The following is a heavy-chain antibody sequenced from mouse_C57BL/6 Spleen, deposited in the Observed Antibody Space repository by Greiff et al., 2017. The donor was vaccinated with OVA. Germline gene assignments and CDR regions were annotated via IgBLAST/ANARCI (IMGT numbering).Heavy chain of an antibody. J-gene: IGHJ1*03. CDR1: GYTFTDYN. CDR2: INPNNGGT. D-gene: IGHD1-1*01. V-gene: IGHV1-22*01. CDR3: ARAVYGSSYVGYFDV. Sequence: VQLKESGPELVKPGASVKMSCKASGYTFTDYNMHWVKQSHGKSLEWIGYINPNNGGTSYNQKFKGKATLTVNKSSSTAYMELRSLTSEDSAVYYCARAVYGSSYVGYFDVWGTGTTVTVSS.